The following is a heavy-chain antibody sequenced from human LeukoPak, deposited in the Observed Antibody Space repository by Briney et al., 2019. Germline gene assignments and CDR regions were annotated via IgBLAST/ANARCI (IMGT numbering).Heavy chain of an antibody. CDR1: VYTFTSYG. V-gene: IGHV1-18*01. Sequence: ASVKLSCKAAVYTFTSYGISWVRQAPGQGLEWMGWISVYNGNTNYAQKFQGRVTMTRDTSISTAYMGLSRLRSDDTAVYYCAITVTSQLLWYLNDAFDIRGQGTMVTVSS. CDR2: ISVYNGNT. D-gene: IGHD2-2*01. J-gene: IGHJ3*02. CDR3: AITVTSQLLWYLNDAFDI.